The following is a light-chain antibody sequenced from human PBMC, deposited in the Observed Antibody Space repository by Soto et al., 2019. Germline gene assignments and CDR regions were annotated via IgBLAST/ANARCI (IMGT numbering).Light chain of an antibody. CDR3: SSYTSSSTSYV. CDR2: GVT. V-gene: IGLV2-14*01. CDR1: SSDIGAYNY. J-gene: IGLJ1*01. Sequence: QSALTQPASVSGSPGQSITISCTGTSSDIGAYNYVSWYQQYPGKAPKLMIYGVTNRPSGVSNRFSGSKTGNTASLTISGLQAEDEADYYCSSYTSSSTSYVFGTGTKVTVL.